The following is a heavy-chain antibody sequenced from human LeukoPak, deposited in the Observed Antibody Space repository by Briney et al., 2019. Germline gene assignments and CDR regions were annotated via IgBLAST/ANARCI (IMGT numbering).Heavy chain of an antibody. V-gene: IGHV3-23*01. Sequence: GGSLRLSCAASGFTFSSSAMSWDRQAPGKGLECVSAISNNGGYTYYADSVQGRFTISRDNSKSTLCLQMNSLRAEDTAVYYCAKQLGYCSDGSCYFPYWGQGTLVTVSS. J-gene: IGHJ4*02. CDR2: ISNNGGYT. CDR1: GFTFSSSA. CDR3: AKQLGYCSDGSCYFPY. D-gene: IGHD2-15*01.